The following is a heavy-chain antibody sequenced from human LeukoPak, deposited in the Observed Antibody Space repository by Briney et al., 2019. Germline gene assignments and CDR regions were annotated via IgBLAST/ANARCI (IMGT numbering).Heavy chain of an antibody. D-gene: IGHD4-17*01. V-gene: IGHV3-30*18. CDR3: AKADYGDYPYYYYGMDG. CDR2: ISYDGSNK. J-gene: IGHJ6*04. CDR1: GFTFSSYG. Sequence: PGRSLRLSCAASGFTFSSYGMHWVRQAPGKGLEWVAVISYDGSNKYYADSVKGRFTISRDNSKNTLYLQMNSLRAEDTAVYYCAKADYGDYPYYYYGMDGWGKGTTVTVSS.